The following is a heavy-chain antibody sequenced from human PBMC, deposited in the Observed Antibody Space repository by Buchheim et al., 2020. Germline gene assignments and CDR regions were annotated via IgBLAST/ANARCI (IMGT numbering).Heavy chain of an antibody. V-gene: IGHV1-69*01. CDR3: SRKAGRGTDRYYYYYGMDV. Sequence: QVQLVQSGAEVKKPGSSVKVSCKASGGTFSSYAISWVRQAPGQGLEWMGGIIPIFGTANYAQKFQGRVTITADESTSTSYMELSSLRSEDTAVYYWSRKAGRGTDRYYYYYGMDVWDQGTT. CDR1: GGTFSSYA. CDR2: IIPIFGTA. J-gene: IGHJ6*02.